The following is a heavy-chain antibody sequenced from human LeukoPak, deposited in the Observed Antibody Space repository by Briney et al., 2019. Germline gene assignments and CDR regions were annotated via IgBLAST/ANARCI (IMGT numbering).Heavy chain of an antibody. D-gene: IGHD5-24*01. CDR1: GFTFSSYA. CDR2: ISGSGGSA. J-gene: IGHJ4*02. Sequence: GGSLRLSCAASGFTFSSYAMSWVRQAPGKGLEWISAISGSGGSAYYADSVKGRFTISRDNSKNTLYLQMNSLRAEDTAVYYCAKGSIWMDGWGAYFDYWGQGTLVTVSS. CDR3: AKGSIWMDGWGAYFDY. V-gene: IGHV3-23*01.